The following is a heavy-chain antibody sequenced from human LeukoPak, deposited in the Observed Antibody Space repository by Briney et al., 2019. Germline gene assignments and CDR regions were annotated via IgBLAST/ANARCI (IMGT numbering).Heavy chain of an antibody. CDR1: GGSFSSYY. J-gene: IGHJ4*02. CDR2: INHSGST. CDR3: ANQQLGRSFDY. Sequence: PSETLSLSCAVYGGSFSSYYWSWIRQPPGKGLKWIGEINHSGSTNYNPSLKSRVTISVDTSKNQFSLKLSSVTAADTAVYYCANQQLGRSFDYWGQGTLVTVSS. V-gene: IGHV4-34*01. D-gene: IGHD6-6*01.